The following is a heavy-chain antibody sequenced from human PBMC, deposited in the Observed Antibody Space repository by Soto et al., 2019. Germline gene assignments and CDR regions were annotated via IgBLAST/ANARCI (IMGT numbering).Heavy chain of an antibody. J-gene: IGHJ6*02. CDR2: ISSSSSYI. D-gene: IGHD3-16*02. CDR1: GFTFSSYS. CDR3: ARDRMITFGGVIVMKGCYYGMDV. V-gene: IGHV3-21*01. Sequence: EVQLVESGGGLVKPGGSLRLSCAASGFTFSSYSMNWVRQAPGKGLEWVSSISSSSSYIYYADSVKGRFTISRDNAKNSLYLQMNSLRAEDTAVYYCARDRMITFGGVIVMKGCYYGMDVWGQGTTVTVSS.